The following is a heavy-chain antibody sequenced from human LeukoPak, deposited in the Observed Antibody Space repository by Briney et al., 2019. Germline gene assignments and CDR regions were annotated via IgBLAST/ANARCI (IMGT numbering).Heavy chain of an antibody. J-gene: IGHJ6*03. CDR2: ISAYNGNT. CDR1: GYTFSIYG. CDR3: ARVQFSFRPAHNQRPYDYYYYHMDV. D-gene: IGHD2-2*01. V-gene: IGHV1-18*01. Sequence: ASVKVSCKASGYTFSIYGFSWVRQAPGQGLEWMGWISAYNGNTNYAQKFQGRVTMTTDTSTRTAYMELRSLRSDDTAVYYCARVQFSFRPAHNQRPYDYYYYHMDVWGKGTTVTVSS.